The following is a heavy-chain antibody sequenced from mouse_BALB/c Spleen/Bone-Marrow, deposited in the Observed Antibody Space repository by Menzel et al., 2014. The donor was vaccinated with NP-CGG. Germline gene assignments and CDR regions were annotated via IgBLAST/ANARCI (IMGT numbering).Heavy chain of an antibody. CDR1: GYAFSSSW. Sequence: QVHLQQSGPELVKPGAPVKLSCKASGYAFSSSWMNWVKQRPGQGLEWIGRIFPGDGDTYYNGKFKGKATLTADKSSSTAYMQLSSLTSVDSAVYFCARSDGYRAMDYWGQGTSVTVAS. D-gene: IGHD2-3*01. CDR3: ARSDGYRAMDY. J-gene: IGHJ4*01. CDR2: IFPGDGDT. V-gene: IGHV1-82*01.